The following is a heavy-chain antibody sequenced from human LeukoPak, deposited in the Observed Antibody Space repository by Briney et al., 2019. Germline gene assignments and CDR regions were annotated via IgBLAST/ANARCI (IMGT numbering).Heavy chain of an antibody. V-gene: IGHV3-53*01. CDR3: ARRGSQGAFDI. Sequence: GGSLRLSCAASGFSVSRNYMSWVRQAPGRGLEWVSVIYSGGDAYYADSVKGRFTISRDNSKSTLYLQMNSLRAEDTAVYYCARRGSQGAFDIWGQGTMVTVSS. CDR2: IYSGGDA. CDR1: GFSVSRNY. J-gene: IGHJ3*02.